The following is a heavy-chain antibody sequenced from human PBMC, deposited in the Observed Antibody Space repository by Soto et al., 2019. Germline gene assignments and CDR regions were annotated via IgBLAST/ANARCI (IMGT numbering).Heavy chain of an antibody. CDR3: ARRALPQCINGVCYKDGFWDY. CDR2: IYYSGTT. V-gene: IGHV4-31*03. Sequence: PSETLSLTCTVSGGSVSSGGYYWSWIRPHPGTGLEWIGYIYYSGTTYFNPSLKSRASISLDTSKNEFSLKLTSVTAADTAVYYCARRALPQCINGVCYKDGFWDYWGQGALVTVSS. D-gene: IGHD2-8*01. J-gene: IGHJ4*02. CDR1: GGSVSSGGYY.